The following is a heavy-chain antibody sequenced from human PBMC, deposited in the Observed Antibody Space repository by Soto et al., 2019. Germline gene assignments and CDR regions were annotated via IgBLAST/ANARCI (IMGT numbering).Heavy chain of an antibody. J-gene: IGHJ2*01. CDR2: ISYDGSNK. D-gene: IGHD4-17*01. V-gene: IGHV3-30*18. CDR1: GFTFSSYG. Sequence: GGSLRLSCAASGFTFSSYGMHWVRQAPGKGLEWVAVISYDGSNKYYADSVKGRFTISRDNSKNTLYLQMNSLRAEDTAVYYCAKPYGGNYYWYFDLWGRGTLVTVSS. CDR3: AKPYGGNYYWYFDL.